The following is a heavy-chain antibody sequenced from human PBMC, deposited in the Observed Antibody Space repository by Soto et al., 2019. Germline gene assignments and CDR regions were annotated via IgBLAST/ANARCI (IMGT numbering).Heavy chain of an antibody. J-gene: IGHJ4*02. CDR3: ARPYRSSWNGFDY. CDR2: IYPGDSDT. V-gene: IGHV5-51*01. D-gene: IGHD6-13*01. Sequence: GESLKISCKASGYSFTTYWIGWVRQMPGKGLEWMGIIYPGDSDTRYSPSFQGQVTISADKSISTAYLQWSSLKASDTAIYYCARPYRSSWNGFDYWGLRTLVTVSS. CDR1: GYSFTTYW.